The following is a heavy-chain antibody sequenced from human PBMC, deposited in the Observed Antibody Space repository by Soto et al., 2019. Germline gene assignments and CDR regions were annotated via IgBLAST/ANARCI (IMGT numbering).Heavy chain of an antibody. CDR2: INPDSGAT. CDR1: GYSFTGYY. J-gene: IGHJ4*02. D-gene: IGHD2-8*02. Sequence: VASVKVSCKASGYSFTGYYIHWVRQARGQGLEWMGWINPDSGATNYAQNFQGRVTLTSDTSISTASMDLTSLTSDDTAVYYCARGDYGTGGYPFPYFDYWGQGTLVTVSS. CDR3: ARGDYGTGGYPFPYFDY. V-gene: IGHV1-2*02.